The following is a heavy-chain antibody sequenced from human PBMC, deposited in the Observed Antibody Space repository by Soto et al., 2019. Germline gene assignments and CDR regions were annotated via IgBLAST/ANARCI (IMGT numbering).Heavy chain of an antibody. CDR3: ATRSPAFDY. J-gene: IGHJ4*02. V-gene: IGHV1-18*01. Sequence: QVQLVQSGPEVKKPGAAVKVSCKTSGYTFTTFGITWVRQAPGQGLEWMGWINTSEGNTNYAQKFQGRVTMTTDTSTRIAYMDLRGLRSDDTAIYYRATRSPAFDYWGQGTLVTVSS. CDR2: INTSEGNT. CDR1: GYTFTTFG.